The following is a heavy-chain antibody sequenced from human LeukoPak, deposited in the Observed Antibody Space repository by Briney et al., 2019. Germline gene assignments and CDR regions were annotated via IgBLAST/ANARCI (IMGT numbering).Heavy chain of an antibody. CDR3: ARVEGSIATLNYFDY. CDR2: IYYSGST. CDR1: GGSISSSSYY. Sequence: SETLSLTCTVSGGSISSSSYYWGWIRQPSGKGLEWIGSIYYSGSTNYNPSLKSRVTISVDTSKNQFSLKLSSVTAADTAVYYCARVEGSIATLNYFDYWGQGTLVTVSS. D-gene: IGHD6-6*01. V-gene: IGHV4-39*07. J-gene: IGHJ4*02.